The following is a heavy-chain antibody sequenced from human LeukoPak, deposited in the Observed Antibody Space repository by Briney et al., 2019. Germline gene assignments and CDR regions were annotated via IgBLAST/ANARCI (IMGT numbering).Heavy chain of an antibody. V-gene: IGHV3-23*01. Sequence: GGSLRLSCAASGFTFSSYAMSWVRQAPGKGLEWVSAISGNGGSTFYADSVKGRFTISRDNSKNTLYLEMNSLRAEDAAVYYCAKDSSSYDWGYMDVWGKGTTVTISS. CDR3: AKDSSSYDWGYMDV. J-gene: IGHJ6*03. CDR2: ISGNGGST. CDR1: GFTFSSYA. D-gene: IGHD3-22*01.